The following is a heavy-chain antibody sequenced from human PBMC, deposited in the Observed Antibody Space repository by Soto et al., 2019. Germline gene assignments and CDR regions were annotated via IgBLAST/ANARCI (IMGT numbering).Heavy chain of an antibody. CDR2: ISWNSGSI. V-gene: IGHV3-9*01. CDR3: AKGVQQQLRFYYFYYMDV. Sequence: EVQLVESGGGLVQPGRSLRLSCTASGFTFDDYAMHWVRQAPGKGLEWVSGISWNSGSIGYADSVKGRFTISRDNAKNSLYLQMNILRSEHTALYYCAKGVQQQLRFYYFYYMDVWGKGTTVTVSS. CDR1: GFTFDDYA. J-gene: IGHJ6*03. D-gene: IGHD6-13*01.